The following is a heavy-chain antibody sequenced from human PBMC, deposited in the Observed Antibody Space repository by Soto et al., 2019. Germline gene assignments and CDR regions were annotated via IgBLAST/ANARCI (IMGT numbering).Heavy chain of an antibody. CDR2: INYNENA. J-gene: IGHJ4*02. CDR3: ARIESSGYNWGSDY. Sequence: PSETLSLTCSVSGVSVRSGSYYWSWIRQSPGKGLEWIGDINYNENAYYNPSLSSRVSISLDTSKNQVSLTMRSVSAADTAVYYCARIESSGYNWGSDYWGQGTLVTVSS. V-gene: IGHV4-61*01. D-gene: IGHD3-22*01. CDR1: GVSVRSGSYY.